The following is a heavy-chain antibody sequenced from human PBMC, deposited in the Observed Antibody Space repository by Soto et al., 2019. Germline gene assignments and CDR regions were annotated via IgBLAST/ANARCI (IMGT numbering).Heavy chain of an antibody. CDR3: ARDGITIFGVVIKGSFDY. Sequence: EVQLVESGGGLVKPGGSLRLSCAASGFTFSSYSMNWVRQAPGKGLEWVSSISSSSSYIYYADSVKGRFTISRDNAKNSLYLQMNSLRAEDTAVYYCARDGITIFGVVIKGSFDYWGQGTLVTVSS. V-gene: IGHV3-21*01. J-gene: IGHJ4*02. CDR1: GFTFSSYS. CDR2: ISSSSSYI. D-gene: IGHD3-3*01.